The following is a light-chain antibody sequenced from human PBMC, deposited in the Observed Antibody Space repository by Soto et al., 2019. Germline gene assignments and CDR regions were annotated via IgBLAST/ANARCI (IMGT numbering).Light chain of an antibody. CDR1: YSNIGTKA. Sequence: QSVLTQPPSASGTPGQRVTLSCSGSYSNIGTKAVSWYQQFPGTAPKLLIHTNSQRPSGVPDRFSGSKSGTSASLAISGLQSEDEADYHCAAWDDSLNGFVAFGGGTQLTVL. CDR2: TNS. V-gene: IGLV1-44*01. CDR3: AAWDDSLNGFVA. J-gene: IGLJ2*01.